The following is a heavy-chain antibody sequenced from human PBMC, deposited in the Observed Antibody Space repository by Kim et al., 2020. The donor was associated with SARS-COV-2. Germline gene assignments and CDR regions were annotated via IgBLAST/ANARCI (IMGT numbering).Heavy chain of an antibody. CDR3: LKGGWGWIWDY. CDR1: GFTFFGHA. Sequence: GGSLRLSCTTSGFTFFGHAMSWVRQAPGKGLEWVSSIDGSDGTTYYVDFVKGRFSISRDDSRNTLYLQMSALRADDTATYYCLKGGWGWIWDYWGQGTLV. D-gene: IGHD2-21*01. CDR2: IDGSDGTT. J-gene: IGHJ4*02. V-gene: IGHV3-23*01.